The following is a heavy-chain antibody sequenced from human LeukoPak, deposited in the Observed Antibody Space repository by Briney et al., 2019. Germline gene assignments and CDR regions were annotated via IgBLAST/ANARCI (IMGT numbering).Heavy chain of an antibody. V-gene: IGHV3-23*01. J-gene: IGHJ4*02. D-gene: IGHD3-22*01. CDR3: AKDRPNYHESNGHYYRPNGDY. Sequence: PGESLRLSCAASGLTFNIYSTSWVRHAAGEGLEWVSSITSSGDATFYADSVKDRFTISRDNSKNMLYLQMSRLRAEDTAVYYCAKDRPNYHESNGHYYRPNGDYWGQGTLVTVSS. CDR1: GLTFNIYS. CDR2: ITSSGDAT.